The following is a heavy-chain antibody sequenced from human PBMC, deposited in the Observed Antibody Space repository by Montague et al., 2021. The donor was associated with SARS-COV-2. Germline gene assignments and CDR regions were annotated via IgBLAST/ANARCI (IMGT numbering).Heavy chain of an antibody. CDR3: VRYSGWFYFDF. J-gene: IGHJ4*02. D-gene: IGHD6-19*01. CDR2: TYYRSKWNS. Sequence: CAISGDSVSSKSVAWRWKRQSSESGSERLGRTYYRSKWNSDYAPSVRGRLTVNPDASKNEFSLELNYVTPEDTAVYYCVRYSGWFYFDFWGQGTLVTVSS. V-gene: IGHV6-1*01. CDR1: GDSVSSKSVA.